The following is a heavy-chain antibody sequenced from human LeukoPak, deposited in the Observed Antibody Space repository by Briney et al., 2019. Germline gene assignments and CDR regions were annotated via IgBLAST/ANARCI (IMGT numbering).Heavy chain of an antibody. J-gene: IGHJ4*02. D-gene: IGHD2-21*01. CDR3: ARQVGGDFDY. Sequence: SETLSLTCTGSGGSISSYYWSWIRQPPGKGLEWIGYIYYSGSTNYNPSLKSRVTISVDTSKNQFSLKLSSVTAADTAAYYCARQVGGDFDYWGQGTLVTVSS. CDR1: GGSISSYY. CDR2: IYYSGST. V-gene: IGHV4-59*08.